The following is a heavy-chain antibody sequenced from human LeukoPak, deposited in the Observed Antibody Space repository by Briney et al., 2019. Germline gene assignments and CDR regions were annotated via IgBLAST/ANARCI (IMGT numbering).Heavy chain of an antibody. J-gene: IGHJ3*02. CDR3: ARERYYGDYVDAFDI. CDR2: INSDGGST. Sequence: PGGSLRLSCAASGFTFSSYWMHWVRQAPGKGLVWVSRINSDGGSTSYADSVKGRFTISRDNAKNTLYLQMNSLRAENTAVYYCARERYYGDYVDAFDIWGQGTMVTVSS. V-gene: IGHV3-74*01. CDR1: GFTFSSYW. D-gene: IGHD4-17*01.